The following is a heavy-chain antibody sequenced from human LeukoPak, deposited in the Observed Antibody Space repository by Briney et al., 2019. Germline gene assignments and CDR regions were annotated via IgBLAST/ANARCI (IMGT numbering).Heavy chain of an antibody. CDR3: ARGLRRLWLGGYYYYYMDV. D-gene: IGHD3-10*01. CDR2: INPSGGST. CDR1: GYTFTSYY. J-gene: IGHJ6*03. V-gene: IGHV1-46*01. Sequence: ASVKVSCKASGYTFTSYYMHWVRQAPGQGLEWMGIINPSGGSTSYAQKFQGRVTMTRDTSTSTVYMELSSLRSEDTAVYYCARGLRRLWLGGYYYYYMDVWGKGTTVTVSS.